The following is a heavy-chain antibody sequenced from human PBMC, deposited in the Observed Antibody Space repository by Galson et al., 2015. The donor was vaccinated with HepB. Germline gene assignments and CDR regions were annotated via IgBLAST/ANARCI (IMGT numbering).Heavy chain of an antibody. CDR1: GFTFSSYS. CDR2: ISSSSSTI. D-gene: IGHD3-22*01. Sequence: SLRLSCAASGFTFSSYSMNWVRQAPGKGLEWVSYISSSSSTIYYADSVKGRFTISRDNAKNSLYLQMNSLRAEDTAVYYCARDTYYYDSSGSDDAFDIWGQGTMVTVSS. J-gene: IGHJ3*02. CDR3: ARDTYYYDSSGSDDAFDI. V-gene: IGHV3-48*01.